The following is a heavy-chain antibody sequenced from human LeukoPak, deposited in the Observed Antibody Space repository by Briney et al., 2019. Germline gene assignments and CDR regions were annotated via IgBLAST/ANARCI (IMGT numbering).Heavy chain of an antibody. J-gene: IGHJ4*02. D-gene: IGHD2-15*01. CDR2: IYYSGST. Sequence: SETLSLTCIDSGGSISSYYWSWIRQPPGKGLEWIGYIYYSGSTDYNPSLKSRVTISVDTSKNQFSLKLSSVTAADTAVYYCARDVGGGPFFDYWGQGTLVTVSS. CDR1: GGSISSYY. CDR3: ARDVGGGPFFDY. V-gene: IGHV4-59*01.